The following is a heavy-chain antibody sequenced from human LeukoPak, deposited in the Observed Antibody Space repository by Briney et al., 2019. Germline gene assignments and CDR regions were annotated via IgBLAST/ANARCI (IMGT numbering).Heavy chain of an antibody. D-gene: IGHD4-4*01. Sequence: SETLSLTCTVSGGSISSYYWSWIRQPPGKGLEWIGYIYYSGSTNYNPSLKSRVTISVDTSKNQFSLKLSSVTAADTAVYYCARVTVTASYGMDVWGQGTTVTVSS. CDR3: ARVTVTASYGMDV. CDR2: IYYSGST. V-gene: IGHV4-59*12. CDR1: GGSISSYY. J-gene: IGHJ6*02.